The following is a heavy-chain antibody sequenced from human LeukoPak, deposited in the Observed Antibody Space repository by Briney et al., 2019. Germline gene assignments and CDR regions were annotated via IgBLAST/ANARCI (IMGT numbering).Heavy chain of an antibody. CDR2: IHHSASP. CDR1: GASITSNW. CDR3: ARHIGILGKWGFDY. V-gene: IGHV4-4*02. Sequence: PSETLSLTCAVSGASITSNWWSWVRQSPGKGLEWIGEIHHSASPNYNTSPKSRVTLSLDKSQNQFSLKVTSVNAADTAVYYCARHIGILGKWGFDYWGQGTLVTVSS. D-gene: IGHD2/OR15-2a*01. J-gene: IGHJ4*02.